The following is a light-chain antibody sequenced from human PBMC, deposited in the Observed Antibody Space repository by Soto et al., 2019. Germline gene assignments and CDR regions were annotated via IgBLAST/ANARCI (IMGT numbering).Light chain of an antibody. Sequence: EVVLTQSPVTLSLSPGERATLSCMASQSFRGLLAWYQQKPGQAPSLLIYATSSRATGIPDRFSGSGSGTDFSLTISRLEPEDFAVYYCQQYGSSPITFGQGTRLEIK. J-gene: IGKJ5*01. CDR1: QSFRGL. V-gene: IGKV3-20*01. CDR2: ATS. CDR3: QQYGSSPIT.